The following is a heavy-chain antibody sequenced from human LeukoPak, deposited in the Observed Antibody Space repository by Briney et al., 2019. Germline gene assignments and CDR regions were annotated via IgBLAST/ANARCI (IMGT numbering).Heavy chain of an antibody. D-gene: IGHD5-24*01. J-gene: IGHJ5*02. CDR2: IWYDGSNK. CDR3: AREARDGYNYGWFDP. Sequence: GGSLRLSCAASGFTFSSYGMHWVRQAPGKGLEWVAVIWYDGSNKYYADSVKGRFTISRDNSKNTLYLQMNSLTAEDTAVYYCAREARDGYNYGWFDPWGQGTLVTVSS. V-gene: IGHV3-33*01. CDR1: GFTFSSYG.